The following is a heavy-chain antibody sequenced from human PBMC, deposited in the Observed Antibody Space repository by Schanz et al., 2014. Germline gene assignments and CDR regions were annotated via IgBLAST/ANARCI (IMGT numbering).Heavy chain of an antibody. CDR1: GFIFDDYG. CDR3: ARGSSASLSRVWFDL. V-gene: IGHV3-20*01. J-gene: IGHJ5*02. Sequence: EVLLLESGGRVERPGGSLRLSCAASGFIFDDYGMSWVRQVPGKGLEWVSGINWNGGDTSYADSVKGRFIISRDNAKNSRYLEMNSLRAGDTAFYHCARGSSASLSRVWFDLWGQGTLVTVSS. D-gene: IGHD6-6*01. CDR2: INWNGGDT.